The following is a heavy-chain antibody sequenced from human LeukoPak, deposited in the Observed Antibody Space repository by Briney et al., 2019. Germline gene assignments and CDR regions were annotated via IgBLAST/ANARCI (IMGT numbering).Heavy chain of an antibody. D-gene: IGHD1-26*01. Sequence: PGRSLRLSCAASGFTFSSYGMHWVRQAPGKGLEWVAVISYDGSNKYYADSVKGRFTISRDNSTNTLYLQMNSLRAEDTAVYYCAKDDWWELLLPQGVDYWGQGTLVTVSS. CDR3: AKDDWWELLLPQGVDY. V-gene: IGHV3-30*18. CDR1: GFTFSSYG. CDR2: ISYDGSNK. J-gene: IGHJ4*02.